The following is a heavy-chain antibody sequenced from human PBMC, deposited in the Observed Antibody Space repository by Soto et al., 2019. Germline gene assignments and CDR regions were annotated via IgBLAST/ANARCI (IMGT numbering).Heavy chain of an antibody. D-gene: IGHD2-15*01. J-gene: IGHJ4*02. V-gene: IGHV3-9*01. CDR3: VQGRYPTMATPLDH. Sequence: EVQLVESGGGLVQRGRSLRLSCAASGFTFDNCGMHWVRQAPGKGLEWVAGISWDSSTIGYADSVKGRFIISRDDAKNSLYLQMDSLRGEDTALYYCVQGRYPTMATPLDHWGQGTQVIVSS. CDR1: GFTFDNCG. CDR2: ISWDSSTI.